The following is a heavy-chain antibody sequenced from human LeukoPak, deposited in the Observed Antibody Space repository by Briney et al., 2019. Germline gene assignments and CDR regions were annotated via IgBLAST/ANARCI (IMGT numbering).Heavy chain of an antibody. CDR2: ISWDGGST. CDR3: ANIAVAGTDAFDI. CDR1: GFTFSSYG. V-gene: IGHV3-43D*03. D-gene: IGHD6-19*01. J-gene: IGHJ3*02. Sequence: GGSLRLSCAASGFTFSSYGMHWVRQAPGKGLEWVSLISWDGGSTYYADSVKGRFTISRDNSKNSLYLQMNSLRAEDTALYYCANIAVAGTDAFDIWGQGTMVAVSS.